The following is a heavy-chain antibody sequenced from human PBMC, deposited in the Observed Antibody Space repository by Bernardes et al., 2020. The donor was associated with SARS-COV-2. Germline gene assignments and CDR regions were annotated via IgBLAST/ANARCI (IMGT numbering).Heavy chain of an antibody. CDR3: ARSYDSGGYFYYYYYGMDV. J-gene: IGHJ6*02. D-gene: IGHD3-22*01. Sequence: GSLRLSCAASGFTFSSYSMNWVRQAPGKGLEWVSSITGRSTNIYYADSVKGRFTISRDNAKNSLYLQMNSLRAEDTAVYYCARSYDSGGYFYYYYYGMDVWGQGTTVTVSS. V-gene: IGHV3-21*01. CDR1: GFTFSSYS. CDR2: ITGRSTNI.